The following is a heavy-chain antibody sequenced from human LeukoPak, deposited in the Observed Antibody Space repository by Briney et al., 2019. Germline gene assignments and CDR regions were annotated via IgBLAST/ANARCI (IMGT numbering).Heavy chain of an antibody. J-gene: IGHJ4*02. Sequence: GGSLRLSCAASGFTVSSNHMSWVRQAPGKGLEWVSVIYSGGSTDYADSVKGRFTISRDNSKNTLYLQMNSLRAEDTAVYYCARGGSSSSLFDYWGQGTLVTVSS. D-gene: IGHD6-13*01. CDR1: GFTVSSNH. V-gene: IGHV3-53*05. CDR3: ARGGSSSSLFDY. CDR2: IYSGGST.